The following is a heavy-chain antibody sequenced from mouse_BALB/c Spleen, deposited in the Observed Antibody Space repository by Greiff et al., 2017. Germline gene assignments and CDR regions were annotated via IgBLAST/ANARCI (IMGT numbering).Heavy chain of an antibody. CDR2: ISNGGGST. Sequence: EVKVVESGGGLVQPGGSLKLSCAASGFTISSYTMSWVRQTPEKRLEWVAYISNGGGSTYYPDTVKGRFTISRDNAKNTLYLQMSSLKSEDTAICYCASLLWYCAMDYWGQGTSVTVSS. J-gene: IGHJ4*01. CDR1: GFTISSYT. V-gene: IGHV5-12-2*01. CDR3: ASLLWYCAMDY. D-gene: IGHD2-1*01.